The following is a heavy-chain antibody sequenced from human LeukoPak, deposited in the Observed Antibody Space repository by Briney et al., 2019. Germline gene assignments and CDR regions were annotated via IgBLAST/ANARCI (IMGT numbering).Heavy chain of an antibody. J-gene: IGHJ4*02. Sequence: SETLSLTCTVSGGSISSYYWSWIRQPAGKGLEWIGSFYYSGSTYYNPSLKSRVTISVDTSKNQFSLKLTSVTAADTAVYYCVNYYDDSDYQQPKHFDRWGQGTLVTVSS. CDR2: FYYSGST. CDR1: GGSISSYY. D-gene: IGHD3-22*01. CDR3: VNYYDDSDYQQPKHFDR. V-gene: IGHV4-59*05.